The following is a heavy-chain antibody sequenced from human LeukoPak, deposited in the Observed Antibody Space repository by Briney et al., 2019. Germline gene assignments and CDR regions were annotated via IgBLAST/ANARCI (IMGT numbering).Heavy chain of an antibody. Sequence: GGSLRLSCAASGFTFSTYAMNWVRQAPGKGLEWVSIISGSGGNTFYADAVKGRFTISRDNSKNTLYLQMNNLRDEDTAVYYCAKDPPCSGGTCYGYFESWGQGTLVTVSS. CDR2: ISGSGGNT. CDR1: GFTFSTYA. D-gene: IGHD2-15*01. V-gene: IGHV3-23*01. CDR3: AKDPPCSGGTCYGYFES. J-gene: IGHJ4*02.